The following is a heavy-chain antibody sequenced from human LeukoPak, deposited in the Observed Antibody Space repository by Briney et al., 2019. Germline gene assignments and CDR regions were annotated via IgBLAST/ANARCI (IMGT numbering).Heavy chain of an antibody. Sequence: ASVKVSCKVSGYTLTELSMHWVRQAPGKGLEWMGGFDPEDGETIYAQKFQGRVTMTEDTSTDTAYMELSSLRSEDTAVYYCATEALNVNYYDSSGFVYWGQGTLVTVSS. J-gene: IGHJ4*02. V-gene: IGHV1-24*01. CDR3: ATEALNVNYYDSSGFVY. CDR1: GYTLTELS. CDR2: FDPEDGET. D-gene: IGHD3-22*01.